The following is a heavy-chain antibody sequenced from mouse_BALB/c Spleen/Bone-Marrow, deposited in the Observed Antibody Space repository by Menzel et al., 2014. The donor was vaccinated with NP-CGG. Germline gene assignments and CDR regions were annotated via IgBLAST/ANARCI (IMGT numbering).Heavy chain of an antibody. V-gene: IGHV1-9*01. CDR1: GYTFSSYW. Sequence: VQLQQSGAELMKPGPSVKISCKATGYTFSSYWIEWVKQRPGHGLEWMGEILPGSGSIKYNEKFKGKATFTADTSSNTHSMQLNNLTSDDSAAYYCASKYDTVDYWGQGTSVTVSS. J-gene: IGHJ4*01. CDR2: ILPGSGSI. CDR3: ASKYDTVDY.